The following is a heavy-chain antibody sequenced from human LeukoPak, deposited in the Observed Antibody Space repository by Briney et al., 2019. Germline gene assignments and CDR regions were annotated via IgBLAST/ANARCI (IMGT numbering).Heavy chain of an antibody. CDR2: VANSGVDT. V-gene: IGHV3-23*01. Sequence: GGSLILSCAASGFTFSTYAMSWVRQAPGKGLEWVSTVANSGVDTYYADSVRGRFTISRDNSRNTVYLQINSLGAEDTAVYYCAKSHSVAQRGYFDYWGQGTLVTVSS. CDR1: GFTFSTYA. D-gene: IGHD4-23*01. CDR3: AKSHSVAQRGYFDY. J-gene: IGHJ4*02.